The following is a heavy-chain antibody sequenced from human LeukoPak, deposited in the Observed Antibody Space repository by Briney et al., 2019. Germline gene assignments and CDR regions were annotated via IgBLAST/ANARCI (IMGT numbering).Heavy chain of an antibody. V-gene: IGHV4-38-2*02. J-gene: IGHJ4*02. Sequence: SETLSLTCTVSGYSISSGYYWGWIRQPPGKGLEWIGSIYHSGRTYYNPSLKSRVTISVDTSKNRFSLKLMSVTAADTAIYYCARYQTGTMFAVWGQGTLVTISS. CDR3: ARYQTGTMFAV. CDR2: IYHSGRT. D-gene: IGHD1/OR15-1a*01. CDR1: GYSISSGYY.